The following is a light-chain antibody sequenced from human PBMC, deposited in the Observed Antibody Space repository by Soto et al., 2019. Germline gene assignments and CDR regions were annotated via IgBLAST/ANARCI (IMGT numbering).Light chain of an antibody. CDR1: QSVSSY. CDR2: DAS. Sequence: EIVLTQSPAILSLSPVERATLSCRASQSVSSYLAWYQHKPGQAPRLLIYDASNRATGIPARFSGSVSGTDFTLTISSLEPEDFAVYYFQQRSKWLLTFGGGSKVEIK. CDR3: QQRSKWLLT. J-gene: IGKJ4*01. V-gene: IGKV3-11*01.